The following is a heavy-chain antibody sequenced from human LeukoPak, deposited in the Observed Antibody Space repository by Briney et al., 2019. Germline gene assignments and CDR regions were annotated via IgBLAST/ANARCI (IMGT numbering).Heavy chain of an antibody. Sequence: NSSETLSLTCAVYGGSFSGYYWSWIRQPPGKGLEWIGEINHSGSTNYNPSLKSRVTISVDTSKNQFSLRLSSVTAADTAVYYCARLRAAAGTDYWGQGTLVTVSS. D-gene: IGHD6-13*01. CDR1: GGSFSGYY. CDR2: INHSGST. CDR3: ARLRAAAGTDY. J-gene: IGHJ4*02. V-gene: IGHV4-34*01.